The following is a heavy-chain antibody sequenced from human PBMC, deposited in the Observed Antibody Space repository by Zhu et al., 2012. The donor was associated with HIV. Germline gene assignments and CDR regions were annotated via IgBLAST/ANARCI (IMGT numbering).Heavy chain of an antibody. D-gene: IGHD3-16*01. V-gene: IGHV4-59*11. CDR2: ILTVGVA. CDR3: ARGTRCLGREPFDI. J-gene: IGHJ3*02. Sequence: QVQLQESGPGLVKPSETLSLTCTVSGGPIRGHSWSWVRQPPGKGLEWIAFILTVGVASPTPPSRTRVTISVDTSTKQFSLRLGSVTAADTAVYYCARGTRCLGREPFDIWGQGTMVTVSS. CDR1: GGPIRGHS.